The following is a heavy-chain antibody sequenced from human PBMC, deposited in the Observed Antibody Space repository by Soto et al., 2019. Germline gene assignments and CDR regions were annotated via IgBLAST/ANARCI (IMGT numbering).Heavy chain of an antibody. Sequence: QLQLQESGPGLVKPSETLSLTCTVSGGSIISSSYCWGWIRQPPGKGLEWIGRIYSSGTTYYNSYLKSRVTISIDTSKKQFSLKLTSVTAADTAVYYCARGGGIAVAGVDFWGQGTQVNVSS. J-gene: IGHJ4*02. V-gene: IGHV4-39*01. D-gene: IGHD6-19*01. CDR2: IYSSGTT. CDR1: GGSIISSSYC. CDR3: ARGGGIAVAGVDF.